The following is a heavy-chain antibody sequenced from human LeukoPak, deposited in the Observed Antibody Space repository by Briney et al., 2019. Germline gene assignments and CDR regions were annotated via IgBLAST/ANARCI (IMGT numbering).Heavy chain of an antibody. CDR2: IIPIFGTA. J-gene: IGHJ4*02. Sequence: GASVKVSCKASGGTFSSYAISWVRQAPGQGLEWMGGIIPIFGTANYAQKFQGRVTITADESTSTAHMELSSLRSEDTAVYYCARGVVQWPVMGCYYFDYWGQGTLVTVSS. D-gene: IGHD1-26*01. CDR3: ARGVVQWPVMGCYYFDY. CDR1: GGTFSSYA. V-gene: IGHV1-69*13.